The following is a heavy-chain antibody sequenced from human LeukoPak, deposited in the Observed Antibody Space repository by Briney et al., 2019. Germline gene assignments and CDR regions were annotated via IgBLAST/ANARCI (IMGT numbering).Heavy chain of an antibody. CDR3: ARESGVVTGLAFDY. CDR1: GFTFSSYG. CDR2: ISYDGSNK. Sequence: GGSLRLSCAASGFTFSSYGMHWVRQAPGKGLEWVAVISYDGSNKYYADSVKGRFTISRDNSKNTLYLQMNSLRAEDTAVYYCARESGVVTGLAFDYWGQGTLVTVSS. J-gene: IGHJ4*02. D-gene: IGHD3-3*01. V-gene: IGHV3-30*03.